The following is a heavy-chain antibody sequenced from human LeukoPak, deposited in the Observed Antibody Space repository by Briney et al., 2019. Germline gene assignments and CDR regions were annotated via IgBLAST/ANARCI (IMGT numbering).Heavy chain of an antibody. CDR2: IKQDGSEK. CDR1: GFTFSSYW. Sequence: GGSLRLSCAASGFTFSSYWMSWVRQAPGKGLEWVANIKQDGSEKYYVDSVKGRFTISRDNAKNSLYLQMNSLRAEDTAVYYCAKDRRHCSSTSCYEFDYWGQGTLVTVSS. V-gene: IGHV3-7*01. J-gene: IGHJ4*02. CDR3: AKDRRHCSSTSCYEFDY. D-gene: IGHD2-2*01.